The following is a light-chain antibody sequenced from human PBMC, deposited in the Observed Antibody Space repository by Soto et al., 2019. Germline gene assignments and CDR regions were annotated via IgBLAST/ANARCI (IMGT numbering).Light chain of an antibody. Sequence: IVLTQSPWTLSLSPGERATLTCRASQSVRSSYLAWYQQQPGQAPRLLIHGASRRATGIPDRFSGSGSGTDFTLTINRLEPEDFAVYFCQQYGDMWTFGQGTKVDIK. CDR1: QSVRSSY. V-gene: IGKV3-20*01. CDR2: GAS. CDR3: QQYGDMWT. J-gene: IGKJ1*01.